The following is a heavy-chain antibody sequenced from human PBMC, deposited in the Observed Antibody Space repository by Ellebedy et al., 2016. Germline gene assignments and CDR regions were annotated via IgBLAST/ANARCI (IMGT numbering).Heavy chain of an antibody. Sequence: GGSLRLSCMGSGYSFTTYWIGWVRQMPGKGLEWMGIIHPRDSNTIYSPSFQGQVTISADKSISTAYLQWSSLKASDTAMYYCARPELRHFGMDVWGQGTPVTVSS. J-gene: IGHJ6*02. CDR1: GYSFTTYW. V-gene: IGHV5-51*01. CDR3: ARPELRHFGMDV. D-gene: IGHD3-9*01. CDR2: IHPRDSNT.